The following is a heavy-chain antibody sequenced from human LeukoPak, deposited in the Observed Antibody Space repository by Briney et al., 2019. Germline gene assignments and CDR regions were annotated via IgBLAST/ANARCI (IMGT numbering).Heavy chain of an antibody. CDR3: ARDLGIDYYYMDV. CDR1: GFTFSSYW. Sequence: GGSLRLSCAASGFTFSSYWMSWVRQAPGKGLEWVANIKQDGSEKYYVDSVKGRFTISRDNAKNSLYLQMNSLRAEDTAVYYCARDLGIDYYYMDVWGKGTTVTVS. V-gene: IGHV3-7*01. J-gene: IGHJ6*03. CDR2: IKQDGSEK.